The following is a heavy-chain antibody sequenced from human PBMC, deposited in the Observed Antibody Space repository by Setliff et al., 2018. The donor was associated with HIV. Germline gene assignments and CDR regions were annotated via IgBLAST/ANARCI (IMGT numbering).Heavy chain of an antibody. CDR2: INTNTGNP. J-gene: IGHJ6*03. D-gene: IGHD2-15*01. CDR3: AREVVVAGVHYYNMDV. V-gene: IGHV7-4-1*02. Sequence: ASVKVSCKASGYTFTSYYMHWVRQAPGQGLEWMGWINTNTGNPTYAQGFTGRFVFSLDTSVSTAYLQISSLKAEDTAVYYCAREVVVAGVHYYNMDVWGKGTTVTVSS. CDR1: GYTFTSYY.